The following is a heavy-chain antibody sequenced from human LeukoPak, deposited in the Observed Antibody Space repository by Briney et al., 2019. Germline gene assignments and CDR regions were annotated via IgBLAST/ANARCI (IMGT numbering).Heavy chain of an antibody. J-gene: IGHJ5*02. V-gene: IGHV4-39*07. D-gene: IGHD5-18*01. CDR2: IYHSGST. Sequence: PSETLSLTCTVSGGSISSYYWGWIRQPPGKGLEWIGSIYHSGSTYYNPSLKSRVTISVDTSKNQFSLKLSSVTAADTAVYYCASEDTAMVTEDTWFDPWGQGTLVTVSS. CDR1: GGSISSYY. CDR3: ASEDTAMVTEDTWFDP.